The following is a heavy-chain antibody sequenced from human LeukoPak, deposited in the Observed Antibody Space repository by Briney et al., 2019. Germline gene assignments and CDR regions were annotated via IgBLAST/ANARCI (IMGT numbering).Heavy chain of an antibody. Sequence: ASVKVSCKASGYTFTGYYIHWVRQAPGQGLEWMGRINPNNGDTNYAQKFQGRVTMTRDTSITTAYMELSRLRSDDTAMYFCSRFNSYLFGTSEYYYFDDWGQGTLVTVSS. J-gene: IGHJ4*02. D-gene: IGHD2/OR15-2a*01. CDR3: SRFNSYLFGTSEYYYFDD. V-gene: IGHV1-2*06. CDR1: GYTFTGYY. CDR2: INPNNGDT.